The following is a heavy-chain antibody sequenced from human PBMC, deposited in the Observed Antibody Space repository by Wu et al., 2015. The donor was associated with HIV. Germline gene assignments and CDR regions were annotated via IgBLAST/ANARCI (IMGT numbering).Heavy chain of an antibody. D-gene: IGHD6-13*01. V-gene: IGHV1-8*01. CDR1: GYTFTSYD. J-gene: IGHJ4*02. CDR2: MNPXSGNT. CDR3: ARAKQQLTHYYFXY. Sequence: QVQLVQSGAEVKKPGASVKVSCKASGYTFTSYDINWVRQATGQGLEWMGWMNPXSGNTGYAQKFQGRVTITTDESTSTAYMELSSLRSEDTAVYYCARAKQQLTHYYFXYWGQGTLVTVSS.